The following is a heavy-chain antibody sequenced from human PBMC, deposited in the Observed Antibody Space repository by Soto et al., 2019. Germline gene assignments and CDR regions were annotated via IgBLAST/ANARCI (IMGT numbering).Heavy chain of an antibody. D-gene: IGHD2-21*02. CDR1: GGSFSGYY. Sequence: SETLSLTCAVYGGSFSGYYWSWIRQPPGKGLEWIGEINHSGSTNYNPSLKSRVTISVDTSKNQFSLKLSSVAAADTAVYYCARSDLFDYWGQGTLVTVSS. CDR3: ARSDLFDY. CDR2: INHSGST. V-gene: IGHV4-34*01. J-gene: IGHJ4*02.